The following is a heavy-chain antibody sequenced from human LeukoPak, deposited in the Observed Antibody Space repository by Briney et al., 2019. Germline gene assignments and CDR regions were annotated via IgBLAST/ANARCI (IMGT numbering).Heavy chain of an antibody. CDR1: GYSFTSYW. J-gene: IGHJ3*02. CDR2: IYPGDSDT. D-gene: IGHD4-4*01. Sequence: GESLTISCKGSGYSFTSYWIGWVRQMPGKGLEWMGIIYPGDSDTRYSPSFQGQVTISADKSISTAYLQWSSLKASDTAKYFCARRDYNNFKTFDIWGQGTMVTVSS. CDR3: ARRDYNNFKTFDI. V-gene: IGHV5-51*01.